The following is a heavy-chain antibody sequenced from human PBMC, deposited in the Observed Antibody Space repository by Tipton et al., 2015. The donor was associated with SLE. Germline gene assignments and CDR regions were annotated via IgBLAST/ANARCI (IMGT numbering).Heavy chain of an antibody. CDR2: ISYDGSNK. J-gene: IGHJ4*02. Sequence: QLVQSGGGVVQPGRSLRLSCAASGFSFSTYAMYWVRQAPGKGLEWVAVISYDGSNKYYADSVKGRFTISRDNSKNTLYLQMSSLRAEDTAVYYCVRDIGGSADWGQGTLVTVSS. D-gene: IGHD4-23*01. V-gene: IGHV3-30*14. CDR1: GFSFSTYA. CDR3: VRDIGGSAD.